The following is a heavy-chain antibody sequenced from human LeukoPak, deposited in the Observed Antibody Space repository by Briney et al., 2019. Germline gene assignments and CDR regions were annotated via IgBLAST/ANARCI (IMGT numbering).Heavy chain of an antibody. CDR1: GFTFSDHE. J-gene: IGHJ3*02. V-gene: IGHV3-48*03. CDR2: ISSGGGAM. Sequence: PGGSLRLSCAASGFTFSDHEMNWLRQATGKGLEWLSYISSGGGAMYYADSVKGRFTISRDNAKNSLHLQMNSLRAEDTAVYYCARVFDGFDMWGQGTMVTVSS. D-gene: IGHD1-14*01. CDR3: ARVFDGFDM.